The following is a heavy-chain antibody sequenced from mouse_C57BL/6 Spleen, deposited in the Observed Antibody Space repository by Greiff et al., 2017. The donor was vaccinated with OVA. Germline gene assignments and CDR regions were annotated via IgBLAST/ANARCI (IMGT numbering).Heavy chain of an antibody. J-gene: IGHJ1*03. CDR3: ARGEYYYGSSYWYFDV. Sequence: QVQLQQPGAELVRPGSSVKLSCKASGYTFTSYWMHWVKQRPIQGLEWIGNIDPSDSETHYNQKFKDKATLTVDKSSSTAYMQLSSLTSEDSAVYYCARGEYYYGSSYWYFDVWGTGTTVTVSS. V-gene: IGHV1-52*01. CDR2: IDPSDSET. D-gene: IGHD1-1*01. CDR1: GYTFTSYW.